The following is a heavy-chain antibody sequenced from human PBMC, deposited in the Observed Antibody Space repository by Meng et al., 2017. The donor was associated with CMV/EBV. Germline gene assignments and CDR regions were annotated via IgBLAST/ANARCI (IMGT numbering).Heavy chain of an antibody. CDR3: ARRAGSNENLYCGGDCYFYYYYGMDV. V-gene: IGHV1-69*05. J-gene: IGHJ6*02. D-gene: IGHD2-21*01. CDR2: LIPIFGTA. Sequence: SVKVSCKASGGTFSSYAISWVRQAPGQGLEWMGGLIPIFGTANYAQKFQGRVTITTDESTSTAYMELSSLRSEDTAVYYCARRAGSNENLYCGGDCYFYYYYGMDVWGQGTTVTVSS. CDR1: GGTFSSYA.